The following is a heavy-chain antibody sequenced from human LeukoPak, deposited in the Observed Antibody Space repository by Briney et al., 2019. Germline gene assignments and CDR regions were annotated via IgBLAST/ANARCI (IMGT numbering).Heavy chain of an antibody. V-gene: IGHV5-51*01. J-gene: IGHJ4*02. D-gene: IGHD6-13*01. CDR3: ARPRGYTSTWYD. CDR1: GDSFTSYW. CDR2: FHPGDSDT. Sequence: GESLQISCKASGDSFTSYWIGWVRQMPGKGLEWMGSFHPGDSDTRYSPSFQGQVTISADKSISTAYLQWRSLKASDTATYYCARPRGYTSTWYDWGQGTLVTVSS.